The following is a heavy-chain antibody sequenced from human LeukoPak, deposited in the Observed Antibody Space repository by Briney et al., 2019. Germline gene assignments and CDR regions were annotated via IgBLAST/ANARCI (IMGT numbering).Heavy chain of an antibody. CDR1: GYTFTSYD. V-gene: IGHV1-8*01. J-gene: IGHJ6*02. Sequence: ASVKVSCKASGYTFTSYDINWVRQATGQGLEWMGWMNPNSGNTGYAQKFQGRVTITADKSTSTAYMELSSLRSEDTAVYYCARDQTARVGRAYYYYYGMDVWGQGTTVTVSS. CDR2: MNPNSGNT. D-gene: IGHD3-10*01. CDR3: ARDQTARVGRAYYYYYGMDV.